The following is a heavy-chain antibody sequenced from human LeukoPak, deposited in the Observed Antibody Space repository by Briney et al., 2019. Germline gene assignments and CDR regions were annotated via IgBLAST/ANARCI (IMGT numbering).Heavy chain of an antibody. V-gene: IGHV3-48*02. Sequence: GGSLRLSCAASGFTFSIYSMNWVRQAPGKGLEWVSYITSDSSSIYYADSVKGRFTISRDNAENSLYLQMNSLRDEDTAVYYCARDYDYAFDCWGQGTLVTVSS. D-gene: IGHD4-17*01. CDR2: ITSDSSSI. J-gene: IGHJ4*02. CDR3: ARDYDYAFDC. CDR1: GFTFSIYS.